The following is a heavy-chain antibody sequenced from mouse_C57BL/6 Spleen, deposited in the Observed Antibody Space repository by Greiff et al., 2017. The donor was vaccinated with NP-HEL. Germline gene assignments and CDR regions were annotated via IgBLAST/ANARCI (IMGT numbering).Heavy chain of an antibody. CDR3: ARREGKLGYFDY. D-gene: IGHD4-1*01. CDR2: INYDGSST. CDR1: GFTFSDYY. Sequence: DVKLVESEGGLVQPGSSMKLSCTASGFTFSDYYMAWVRQVPEKGLEWVANINYDGSSTYYLDSLKSRFIISRDNAKNILYLQMSSLKSEDTATYYCARREGKLGYFDYWGQGTTLTVSS. V-gene: IGHV5-16*01. J-gene: IGHJ2*01.